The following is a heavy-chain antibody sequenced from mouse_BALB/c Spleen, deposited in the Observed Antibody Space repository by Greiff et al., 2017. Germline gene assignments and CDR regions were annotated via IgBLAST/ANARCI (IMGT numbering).Heavy chain of an antibody. D-gene: IGHD1-1*02. V-gene: IGHV1-7*01. CDR1: GYTFTSYW. Sequence: QVHVKQSGAELAKPGASVKMSCKASGYTFTSYWMHWVKQRPGQGLEWIGYINPSTGYTEYNQKFKDKATLTADKSSSTAYMQLSSLTSEDSAVYYCARMKNGHFDYWGQGTTLTVSS. CDR2: INPSTGYT. CDR3: ARMKNGHFDY. J-gene: IGHJ2*01.